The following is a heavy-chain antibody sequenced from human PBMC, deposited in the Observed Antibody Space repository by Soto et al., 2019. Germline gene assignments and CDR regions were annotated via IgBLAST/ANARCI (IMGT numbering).Heavy chain of an antibody. CDR2: ISSNGGST. D-gene: IGHD3-22*01. J-gene: IGHJ4*02. V-gene: IGHV3-64D*08. Sequence: GGSLRLSCSASGFTFSSYAMHWVRQAPGKGLEYVSAISSNGGSTYYADSVKGRFTISRDNSKNTLYLQMSSLRAEDTAVYYCVLLFVSSGVDYWGQGTLVTVSS. CDR1: GFTFSSYA. CDR3: VLLFVSSGVDY.